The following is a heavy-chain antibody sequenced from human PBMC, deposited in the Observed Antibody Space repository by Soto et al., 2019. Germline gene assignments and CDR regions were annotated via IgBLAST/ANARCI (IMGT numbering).Heavy chain of an antibody. V-gene: IGHV4-39*01. CDR1: GGSISSSSYY. J-gene: IGHJ5*02. CDR3: ARQGPNEDWFDP. Sequence: SETLSLTCTVSGGSISSSSYYWGWIRQPPGKGLEWIGSIYYSGSTYYNPSLKSRVTISVDTSKNQFSLKLSSVTAADTAVYYCARQGPNEDWFDPWGQGTLVTVSS. CDR2: IYYSGST.